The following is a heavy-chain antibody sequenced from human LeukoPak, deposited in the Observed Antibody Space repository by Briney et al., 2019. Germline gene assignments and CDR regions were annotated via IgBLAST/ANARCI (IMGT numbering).Heavy chain of an antibody. Sequence: GASVKVPCKASGYTFTSYFIHWVRQAPGQGLEWVGIINPAGGSPSYAQRFQGRVTMTRDTSTSTVYMDLSSLRSEDSAVYYCARDWFGNYAGFDYWGQGTLVTVSS. V-gene: IGHV1-46*01. CDR1: GYTFTSYF. J-gene: IGHJ4*01. CDR2: INPAGGSP. CDR3: ARDWFGNYAGFDY. D-gene: IGHD1-7*01.